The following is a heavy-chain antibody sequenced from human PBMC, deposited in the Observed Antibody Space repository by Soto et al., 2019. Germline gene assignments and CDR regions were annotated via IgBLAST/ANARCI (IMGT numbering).Heavy chain of an antibody. CDR1: GFTFDDYG. CDR3: ARVLNSGWLYYFDY. V-gene: IGHV3-20*01. CDR2: INWNGGST. J-gene: IGHJ4*02. D-gene: IGHD6-19*01. Sequence: GGSLRLSCAASGFTFDDYGMSWVRQAPGKGLEWVSGINWNGGSTGYADSVKGRFTISRDNAKNSLYLQMNSLRAEDTALYHCARVLNSGWLYYFDYWGQGTLVTVSS.